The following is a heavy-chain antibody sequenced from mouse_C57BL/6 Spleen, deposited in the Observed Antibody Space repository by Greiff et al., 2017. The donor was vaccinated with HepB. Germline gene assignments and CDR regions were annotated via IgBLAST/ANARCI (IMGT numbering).Heavy chain of an antibody. CDR3: ASAYYGNYVIV. D-gene: IGHD2-10*01. Sequence: VQLQQSGAELVKPGASVKISCKASGYAFSSYWMNWVKQRPGKGLEWIGQIYPGDGDTNYNGKFKGKATLTADKSSSTAYMQRSSLTSEDSAVYFCASAYYGNYVIVWGTGTTVTVSS. J-gene: IGHJ1*03. CDR1: GYAFSSYW. CDR2: IYPGDGDT. V-gene: IGHV1-80*01.